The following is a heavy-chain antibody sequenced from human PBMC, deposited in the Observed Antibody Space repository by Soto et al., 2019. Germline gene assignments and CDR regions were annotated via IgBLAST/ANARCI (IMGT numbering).Heavy chain of an antibody. J-gene: IGHJ4*02. CDR1: GFTFSSDA. CDR2: ISGSGGST. D-gene: IGHD6-13*01. Sequence: EVQLLESGGGLVQPVGSLRLSCAASGFTFSSDAMSWVRQAPGKGLEWVSAISGSGGSTYYADSVKGRFTISRDNSTNTLYLQMHSLIDEDTAVYYCGKVCGQQLVVDEWGQGTLVTVSS. V-gene: IGHV3-23*01. CDR3: GKVCGQQLVVDE.